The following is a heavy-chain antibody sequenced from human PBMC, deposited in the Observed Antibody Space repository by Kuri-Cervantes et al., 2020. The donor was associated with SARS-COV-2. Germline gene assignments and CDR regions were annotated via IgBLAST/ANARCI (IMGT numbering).Heavy chain of an antibody. CDR2: IYTSGST. J-gene: IGHJ4*02. D-gene: IGHD3-22*01. Sequence: SETLSLTCTVSGGSISSYYWSWIRQPAGKGLEWIGRIYTSGSTNYNPSLKSRVTMSVDTSKNQFSLKLSSVTAADTAVYYCARGSYDSSGYYFEDYWGQGTLVTVSS. V-gene: IGHV4-4*07. CDR3: ARGSYDSSGYYFEDY. CDR1: GGSISSYY.